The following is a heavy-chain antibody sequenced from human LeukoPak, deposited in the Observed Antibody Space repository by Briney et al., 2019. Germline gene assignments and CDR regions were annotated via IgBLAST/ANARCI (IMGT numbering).Heavy chain of an antibody. Sequence: ASVKVSCKASGYTFTSYDISWVRQAPGQGLEWMGWISTYNSNTNQAEKLQGRITMTTDTSTSTAYMELRSLRSDDAAVYYCARGAAGSYDYWGQGTLVTVPS. CDR2: ISTYNSNT. CDR1: GYTFTSYD. J-gene: IGHJ4*02. D-gene: IGHD6-13*01. V-gene: IGHV1-18*01. CDR3: ARGAAGSYDY.